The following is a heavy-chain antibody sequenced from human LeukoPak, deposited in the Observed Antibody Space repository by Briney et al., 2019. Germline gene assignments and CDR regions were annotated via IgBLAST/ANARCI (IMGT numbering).Heavy chain of an antibody. Sequence: ASVKVSCKASGYTFTSYYMHWARQAPGQGLEWMGIINPSGGSTSYAQKFQGRVTMTRDTSTSTVYMELSSLRSEDTAVYYCARDFWQWPDAFDIWGQGTMVTVSS. CDR1: GYTFTSYY. J-gene: IGHJ3*02. D-gene: IGHD6-19*01. V-gene: IGHV1-46*01. CDR2: INPSGGST. CDR3: ARDFWQWPDAFDI.